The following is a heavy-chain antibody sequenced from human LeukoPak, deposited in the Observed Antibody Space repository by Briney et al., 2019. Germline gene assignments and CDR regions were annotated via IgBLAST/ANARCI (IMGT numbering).Heavy chain of an antibody. Sequence: PSETLSLTCAVYGGSFSGYYWSWIRQPPGKGLEWIGEINHSGSTNYNPSLKSRVTISVDTSKNQFSPKLSSVTAADTAVYYCARDLHWFDPWGQGTLVTVSS. J-gene: IGHJ5*02. V-gene: IGHV4-34*01. CDR1: GGSFSGYY. CDR3: ARDLHWFDP. CDR2: INHSGST.